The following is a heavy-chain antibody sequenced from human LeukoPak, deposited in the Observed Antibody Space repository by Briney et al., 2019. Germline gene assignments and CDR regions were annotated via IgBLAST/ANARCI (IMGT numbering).Heavy chain of an antibody. J-gene: IGHJ5*02. CDR3: ARGNGDYYDSSGYSAVLWFDP. D-gene: IGHD3-22*01. V-gene: IGHV4-59*01. CDR2: IYYSGST. Sequence: KPSETLSLTCTVSGGSISSYYWSWIRQPPGKGLEWIGYIYYSGSTNYNPSLKSRVTISVDTSKNQFSLKLSSVTAADTAVYYCARGNGDYYDSSGYSAVLWFDPWGQGTLVTVSS. CDR1: GGSISSYY.